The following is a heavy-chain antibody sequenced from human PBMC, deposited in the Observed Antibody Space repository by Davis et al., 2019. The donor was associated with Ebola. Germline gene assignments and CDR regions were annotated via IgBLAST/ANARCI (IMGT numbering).Heavy chain of an antibody. CDR2: INSDGSST. Sequence: HTGGSLRLSCAASGFTFSSYWMHWVRQAPGKGLVWVSRINSDGSSTSYADSVKGRFTISSDNAKNTLYLQMNSLRAEDTAVYYCARELLGVNYYYYGMDVWGQGTTVTVSS. D-gene: IGHD2-8*02. J-gene: IGHJ6*02. CDR1: GFTFSSYW. V-gene: IGHV3-74*01. CDR3: ARELLGVNYYYYGMDV.